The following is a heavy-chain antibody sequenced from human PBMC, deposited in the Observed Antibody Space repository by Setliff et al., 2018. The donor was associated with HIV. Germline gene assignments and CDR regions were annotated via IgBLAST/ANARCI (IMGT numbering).Heavy chain of an antibody. CDR3: ATYNWNFIVGY. Sequence: SETLSLTCAVSGYSISSGYYWGWIRQPPGKGLEWIGSIYYSGTTYYNPSLKSRVTISVDTSKNQFSLKLTSVTAADTAVYYCATYNWNFIVGYWGQGTLVTVSS. D-gene: IGHD1-7*01. CDR2: IYYSGTT. CDR1: GYSISSGYY. J-gene: IGHJ4*02. V-gene: IGHV4-38-2*01.